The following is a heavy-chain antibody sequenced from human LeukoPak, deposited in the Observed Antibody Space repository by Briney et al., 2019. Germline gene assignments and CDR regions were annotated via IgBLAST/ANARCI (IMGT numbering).Heavy chain of an antibody. J-gene: IGHJ6*02. D-gene: IGHD3-9*01. Sequence: SETLSLTCTVSGDSLNATNSYWAWIRQSPGKGLEWIGSIHYREKTYYNPSLNSRVTISVDTPKNQLSLNLSSVTVADTAVYYCVRGAPESYYDILTGYYTAPYYYGMDVWGQGTTVTVSS. CDR3: VRGAPESYYDILTGYYTAPYYYGMDV. V-gene: IGHV4-39*01. CDR2: IHYREKT. CDR1: GDSLNATNSY.